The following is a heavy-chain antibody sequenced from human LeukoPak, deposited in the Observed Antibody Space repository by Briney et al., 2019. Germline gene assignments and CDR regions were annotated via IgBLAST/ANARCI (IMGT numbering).Heavy chain of an antibody. Sequence: ASVKVSCKASGCTFSSYAISWVRQAPGQGLEWMGGIIPIFGTANYAQKLQGRVTITTDESTSTAYMELSSLRSDDTAVYYCARGPYLNYYDSSGYYDSWGQGKLVTASS. CDR3: ARGPYLNYYDSSGYYDS. V-gene: IGHV1-69*05. D-gene: IGHD3-22*01. CDR1: GCTFSSYA. J-gene: IGHJ4*02. CDR2: IIPIFGTA.